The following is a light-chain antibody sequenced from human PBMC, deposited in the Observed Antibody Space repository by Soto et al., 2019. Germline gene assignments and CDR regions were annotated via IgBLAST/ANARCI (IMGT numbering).Light chain of an antibody. V-gene: IGKV3-15*01. CDR1: QSVSSD. CDR3: QHYYSWPRT. CDR2: GAS. J-gene: IGKJ1*01. Sequence: EIVLTQSPATLAVSPGERATLSCRASQSVSSDLVWYQQKPGQAPRLVIYGASARATGIPARFSGSGSGTEFTLTISSLQSEDFAVYYCQHYYSWPRTFRQGTKVEIK.